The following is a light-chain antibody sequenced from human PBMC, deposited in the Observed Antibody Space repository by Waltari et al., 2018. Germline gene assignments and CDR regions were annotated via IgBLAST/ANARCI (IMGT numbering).Light chain of an antibody. CDR2: DVS. CDR3: TSYTSRNTLV. CDR1: SRDVGASTD. V-gene: IGLV2-14*03. Sequence: QSALTQPASVSGSPGQSITISCTGTSRDVGASTDISWYQQHPGKVPKVMIFDVSNRPSGVSNRFSGSKSGNTASLTISGLQAEDEADYYCTSYTSRNTLVFGSGTKVTVL. J-gene: IGLJ1*01.